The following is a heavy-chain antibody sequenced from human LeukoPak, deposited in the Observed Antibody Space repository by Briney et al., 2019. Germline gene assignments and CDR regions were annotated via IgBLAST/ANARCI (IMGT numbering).Heavy chain of an antibody. CDR3: AKVVGDGYNKGD. J-gene: IGHJ4*02. Sequence: DAVKGRFTISRDNSKNTLYLQMNSLRAEDTAVYYCAKVVGDGYNKGDWGQGTLVTVSS. D-gene: IGHD5-24*01. V-gene: IGHV3-30*02.